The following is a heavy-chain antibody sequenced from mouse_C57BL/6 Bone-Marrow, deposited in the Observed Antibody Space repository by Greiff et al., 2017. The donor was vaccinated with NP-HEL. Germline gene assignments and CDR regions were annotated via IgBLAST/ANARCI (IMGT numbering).Heavy chain of an antibody. V-gene: IGHV1-81*01. CDR3: ARVDYYAMDY. D-gene: IGHD1-1*01. CDR2: IYPRSGNT. J-gene: IGHJ4*01. Sequence: VKLQESGAELARPGASVKLSCKASGYTFTSYGISWVKQRTGQGLEWIGEIYPRSGNTYYNEKFKGKATLTADKSSSTAYMELRSLTSEDSAVYFCARVDYYAMDYWGQGTSVTVSS. CDR1: GYTFTSYG.